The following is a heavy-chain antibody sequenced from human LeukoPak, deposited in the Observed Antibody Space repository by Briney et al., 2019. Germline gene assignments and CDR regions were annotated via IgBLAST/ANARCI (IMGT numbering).Heavy chain of an antibody. D-gene: IGHD6-13*01. CDR3: ARDPKGISWSRAEYFQH. CDR1: GYTFTSYY. CDR2: INPSGGST. V-gene: IGHV1-46*01. J-gene: IGHJ1*01. Sequence: EASVKVSCKASGYTFTSYYMHWVRQAPGQGREWMGIINPSGGSTSYAQKFQGRVTMTRDTSTSTVYMELSSLRSEDTAVYYCARDPKGISWSRAEYFQHWGQGTLVTVSS.